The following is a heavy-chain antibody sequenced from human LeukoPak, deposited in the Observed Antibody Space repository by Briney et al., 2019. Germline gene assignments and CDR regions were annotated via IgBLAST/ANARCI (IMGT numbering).Heavy chain of an antibody. Sequence: ASVKVSCKASGYTFTNSDINWVRQAPGQGLEWMGWMNTKTGNTGFAQKLQGRVTMSMDTSITTAYMEVTSLRSEDTAVYYCVAMLYWGQGTLVTVFS. CDR2: MNTKTGNT. D-gene: IGHD3-16*01. CDR1: GYTFTNSD. CDR3: VAMLY. V-gene: IGHV1-8*01. J-gene: IGHJ4*02.